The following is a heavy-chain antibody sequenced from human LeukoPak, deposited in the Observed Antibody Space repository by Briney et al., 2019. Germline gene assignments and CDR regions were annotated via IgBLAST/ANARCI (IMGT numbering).Heavy chain of an antibody. D-gene: IGHD5-24*01. J-gene: IGHJ4*02. CDR2: ISGSGGST. V-gene: IGHV3-23*01. Sequence: GGSLRLSCAASGFTFSSYAMSWVRQAPGKGLEWVSAISGSGGSTYYADSVKGRFTISRDNSKNTLYLQMNSLRAEDTAVYYCARALLVRNGYNYSPNYFDYWGQGTLVTVSS. CDR3: ARALLVRNGYNYSPNYFDY. CDR1: GFTFSSYA.